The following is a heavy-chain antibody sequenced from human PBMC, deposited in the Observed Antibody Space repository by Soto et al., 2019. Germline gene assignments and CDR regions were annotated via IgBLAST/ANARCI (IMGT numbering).Heavy chain of an antibody. D-gene: IGHD1-7*01. Sequence: GGSLRLSCVGSEFNFRPDGMSWVRQAPGKGLEWVSGISSSGDRTYYADSVKGRFTISRDNSKNLLNLQMSSLRADDTALYYCAKDPNGNYVGGFGMRGHGTMVTVSS. CDR2: ISSSGDRT. J-gene: IGHJ3*02. CDR1: EFNFRPDG. CDR3: AKDPNGNYVGGFGM. V-gene: IGHV3-23*01.